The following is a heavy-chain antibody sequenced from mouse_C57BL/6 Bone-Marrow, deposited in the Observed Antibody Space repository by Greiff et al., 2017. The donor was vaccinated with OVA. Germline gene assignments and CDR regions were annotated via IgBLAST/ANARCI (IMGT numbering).Heavy chain of an antibody. CDR1: GFTFSDYY. Sequence: EVKLVESGGGLVQPGGSLKLSCAASGFTFSDYYMYWVRQTPEKRLEWVAYISNGGGSTYYPDTVKGRFTISRDNAKNTLYLQMSRLKSEDTAMYYCARLEGFAYWGQGTLVTVSA. CDR2: ISNGGGST. J-gene: IGHJ3*01. CDR3: ARLEGFAY. V-gene: IGHV5-12*01.